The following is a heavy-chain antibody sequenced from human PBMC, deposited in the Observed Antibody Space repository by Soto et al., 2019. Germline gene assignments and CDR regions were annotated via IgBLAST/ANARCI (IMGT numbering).Heavy chain of an antibody. D-gene: IGHD1-26*01. CDR2: ITSSSSTI. J-gene: IGHJ4*02. V-gene: IGHV3-48*02. Sequence: EVQLVESGGGLVQPGGSLRLSCAASGFTFSTYSMNWVRQAPGKGLEWVSDITSSSSTIYYADSVKGRFTTSRDNAKNSLYLQMNSLRDEDTAVYYCARFMGATRGGSLFDYWGQGTLVTVSS. CDR3: ARFMGATRGGSLFDY. CDR1: GFTFSTYS.